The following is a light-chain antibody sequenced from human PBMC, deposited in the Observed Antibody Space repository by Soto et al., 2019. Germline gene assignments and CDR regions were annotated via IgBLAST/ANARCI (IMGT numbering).Light chain of an antibody. CDR3: CSYGAR. CDR2: DVS. Sequence: QAVVTQPASVSGSPGQSITISCTGTSSDVGGYNYVSWYQQHPGKAPKLVIFDVSKRPSGVPDRFSGSKSGNTASLTISGLRAEDEADYYCCSYGARFGGGTKVTVL. V-gene: IGLV2-11*01. CDR1: SSDVGGYNY. J-gene: IGLJ3*02.